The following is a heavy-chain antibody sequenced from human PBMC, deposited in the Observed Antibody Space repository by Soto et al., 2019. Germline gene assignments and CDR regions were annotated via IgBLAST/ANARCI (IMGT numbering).Heavy chain of an antibody. CDR3: AREPDELRYFDWLPAYYYYGMDV. J-gene: IGHJ6*02. Sequence: ASVKVSCKASGYTFTSYGISWVRQAPGQGLEWMGWISAYNGNTNYAQKRQGRVTMTTDTSTSTAYMELMSLRSDDTAVYYCAREPDELRYFDWLPAYYYYGMDVWGQGTTVTVSS. V-gene: IGHV1-18*01. D-gene: IGHD3-9*01. CDR2: ISAYNGNT. CDR1: GYTFTSYG.